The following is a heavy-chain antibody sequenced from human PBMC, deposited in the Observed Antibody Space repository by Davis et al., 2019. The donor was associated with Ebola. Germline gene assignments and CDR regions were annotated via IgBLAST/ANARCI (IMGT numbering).Heavy chain of an antibody. Sequence: PGGSLRLSCVASGFTLSDGYSMSWVRQAPGKGLEWVSAISGSGGSTYYADSVKGRFTISRDNSKNTLYLQMNSLRAEDTAVYYCAKDNVAGTAFGDIWGQGTMVTVSS. CDR3: AKDNVAGTAFGDI. CDR1: GFTLSDGYS. V-gene: IGHV3-23*01. D-gene: IGHD1-1*01. J-gene: IGHJ3*02. CDR2: ISGSGGST.